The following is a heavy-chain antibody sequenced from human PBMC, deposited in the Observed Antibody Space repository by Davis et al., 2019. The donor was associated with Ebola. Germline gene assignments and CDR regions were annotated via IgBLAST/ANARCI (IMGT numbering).Heavy chain of an antibody. CDR1: GFTFSSYW. CDR2: IKQDGSEK. CDR3: ARVWSRDY. V-gene: IGHV3-7*01. J-gene: IGHJ4*02. D-gene: IGHD3-10*01. Sequence: GESLKISCAASGFTFSSYWMSWVRQAPGKGLEWVANIKQDGSEKYYVDSVKGRFTISRDNAKNTLYLQMNSLRAEDTAVYYCARVWSRDYWGQGTLVTVSS.